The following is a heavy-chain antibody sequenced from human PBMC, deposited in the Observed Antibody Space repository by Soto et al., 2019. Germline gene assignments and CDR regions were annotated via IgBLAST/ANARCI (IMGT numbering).Heavy chain of an antibody. Sequence: GWSLRLSCASSVFTFISYAMSWVRQAPGKGLGWVSAISGSGGSTYYADSVKGRFTISRDNSKNTLYLQMNSLRAEDTAVYYCAKDVYYYDSSGYSRAFDIWGQGTMVTVSS. CDR3: AKDVYYYDSSGYSRAFDI. CDR1: VFTFISYA. CDR2: ISGSGGST. D-gene: IGHD3-22*01. J-gene: IGHJ3*02. V-gene: IGHV3-23*01.